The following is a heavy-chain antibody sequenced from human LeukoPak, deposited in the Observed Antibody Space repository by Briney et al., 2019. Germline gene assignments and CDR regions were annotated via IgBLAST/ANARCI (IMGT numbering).Heavy chain of an antibody. CDR3: ARKGYDILTGYYSPTVWYYGMDV. D-gene: IGHD3-9*01. CDR2: ISAYNGNT. J-gene: IGHJ6*02. Sequence: ASVKVSCKASGGTFSSYGISWVRQAPGQGLEWMGWISAYNGNTNYAQKLQGRVTMTTDTSTSTAYMELRSLRSDDTAVYYCARKGYDILTGYYSPTVWYYGMDVWGQGTTVTVSS. CDR1: GGTFSSYG. V-gene: IGHV1-18*01.